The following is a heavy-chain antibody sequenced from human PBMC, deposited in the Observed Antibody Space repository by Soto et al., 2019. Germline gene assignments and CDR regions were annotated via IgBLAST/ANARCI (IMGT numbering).Heavy chain of an antibody. CDR2: IYYSGST. V-gene: IGHV4-61*01. D-gene: IGHD3-3*01. Sequence: PSETLSLTCTVSGGSVSSGSYYWSWIRQPPGKGLEWIGYIYYSGSTNYNPSLKSRVTISVDTSKNQFSLKLSSVTAADTAVYYCARAHDFWSGYYYLDVWGQGTTVTVSS. J-gene: IGHJ6*02. CDR1: GGSVSSGSYY. CDR3: ARAHDFWSGYYYLDV.